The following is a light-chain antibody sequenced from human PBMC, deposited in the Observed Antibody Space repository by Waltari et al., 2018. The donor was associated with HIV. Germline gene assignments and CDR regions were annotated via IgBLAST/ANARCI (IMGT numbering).Light chain of an antibody. J-gene: IGLJ2*01. Sequence: SYELTQPPSVSVSPGQTARITCSGDALPKQYAYWYQQKPGQAPVLVIYKDSGRPSGIPERFSGSSSGTTVTLTISGVQAEDEADYYCQSADSSGTYRGVFGGGTKLTVL. V-gene: IGLV3-25*03. CDR1: ALPKQY. CDR2: KDS. CDR3: QSADSSGTYRGV.